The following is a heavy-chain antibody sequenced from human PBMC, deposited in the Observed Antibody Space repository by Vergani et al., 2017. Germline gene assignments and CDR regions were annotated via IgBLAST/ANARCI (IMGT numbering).Heavy chain of an antibody. V-gene: IGHV3-9*02. CDR3: ARYQSRLSETYGMDV. CDR2: ISWNSNSI. Sequence: EVQLEESGGGLVLPGRSLRLSCVASGFTSAGYAMHWVRQAPGKGLEWVSGISWNSNSIGYADSVKGRFTISRDNAKNSLYLQMNSLRAEDTAVYYCARYQSRLSETYGMDVWGQGTTVTVSS. D-gene: IGHD2-2*01. J-gene: IGHJ6*02. CDR1: GFTSAGYA.